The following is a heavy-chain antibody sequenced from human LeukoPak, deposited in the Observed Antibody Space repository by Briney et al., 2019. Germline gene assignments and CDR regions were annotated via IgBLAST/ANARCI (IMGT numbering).Heavy chain of an antibody. D-gene: IGHD1-26*01. CDR1: GYTFTSYG. J-gene: IGHJ4*02. CDR3: ARDGGGSYYRFDY. Sequence: GASVKVSCKASGYTFTSYGISWVRQAPGQGLEWMGRIIPILGIANYAQKFQGRVTITADKSTSTAYMELSSLRSEDTAVYYCARDGGGSYYRFDYWGQGTLVTVSS. V-gene: IGHV1-69*04. CDR2: IIPILGIA.